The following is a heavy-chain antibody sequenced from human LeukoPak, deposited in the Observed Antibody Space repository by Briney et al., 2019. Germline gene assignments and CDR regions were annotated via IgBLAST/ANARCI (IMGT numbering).Heavy chain of an antibody. CDR3: AKRYCSSTTCYDDRGAFDY. CDR1: GGSISSGNY. V-gene: IGHV4-38-2*02. Sequence: SETPSLTCTVSGGSISSGNYWDWIRQPPGKGLEWIGSIYHSGSTYYNPSLKSRVTISVDTSKNQFSLKLSSVTAADTAVYYCAKRYCSSTTCYDDRGAFDYWGQGTLVTVSS. J-gene: IGHJ4*02. D-gene: IGHD2-2*01. CDR2: IYHSGST.